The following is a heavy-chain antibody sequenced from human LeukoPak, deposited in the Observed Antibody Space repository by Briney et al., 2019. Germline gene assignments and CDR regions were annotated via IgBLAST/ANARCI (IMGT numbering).Heavy chain of an antibody. J-gene: IGHJ4*02. D-gene: IGHD1-1*01. CDR2: ISSSGSTI. V-gene: IGHV3-11*04. Sequence: GGSLRLSCAASGFTFSDYYMSWIRQAPGKGLEWVSYISSSGSTIYYADSVKGRFTISRDNAKNSLYLQMNSLRAEDTAVYHCARGSRDGRASELWLEPYFDYWGQGTLVTVSS. CDR3: ARGSRDGRASELWLEPYFDY. CDR1: GFTFSDYY.